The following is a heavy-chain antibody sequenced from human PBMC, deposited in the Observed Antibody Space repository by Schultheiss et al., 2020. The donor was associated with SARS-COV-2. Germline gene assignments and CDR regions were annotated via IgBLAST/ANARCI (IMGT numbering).Heavy chain of an antibody. J-gene: IGHJ3*02. Sequence: SETLSLTCTVSGGSMSGYYWSWIRQPPGKGLEWIGEINHSGSTNYNPSLKSRVTMSVDTSKNQFSLKLSSVTAADTAVYYCARDRGVVAATRCDAFDIWGQGTMVTVSS. D-gene: IGHD2-15*01. CDR1: GGSMSGYY. V-gene: IGHV4-34*01. CDR2: INHSGST. CDR3: ARDRGVVAATRCDAFDI.